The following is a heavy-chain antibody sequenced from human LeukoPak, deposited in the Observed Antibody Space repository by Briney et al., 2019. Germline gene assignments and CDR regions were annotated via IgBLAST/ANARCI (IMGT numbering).Heavy chain of an antibody. D-gene: IGHD3-16*01. CDR2: ISNSGTMI. V-gene: IGHV3-11*01. CDR3: AGGVQGAGPFDY. CDR1: GFTFSDYY. J-gene: IGHJ4*02. Sequence: GGSLRLSCAASGFTFSDYYMSWIRQAPGKGLEWISYISNSGTMIYYRDSVKGRFTVSRDNAQNSLYLQMNNLRAEDTALYYCAGGVQGAGPFDYWGQGSLVTVSS.